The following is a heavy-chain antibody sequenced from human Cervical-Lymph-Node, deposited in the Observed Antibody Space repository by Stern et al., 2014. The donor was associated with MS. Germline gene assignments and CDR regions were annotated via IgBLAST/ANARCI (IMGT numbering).Heavy chain of an antibody. CDR3: RGTYYFDTSDYFDY. Sequence: VQLVESGGGVVQPGGSLRLSCAASGFPFSNYGMHWVRQAPGKGLEWLAVISHDGSTQYYAVSVRGRFTISRDNSKNTLSLQMNSLRAEDTAVYYCRGTYYFDTSDYFDYWGQGTLVTVSS. J-gene: IGHJ4*02. V-gene: IGHV3-30*03. CDR1: GFPFSNYG. CDR2: ISHDGSTQ. D-gene: IGHD3-22*01.